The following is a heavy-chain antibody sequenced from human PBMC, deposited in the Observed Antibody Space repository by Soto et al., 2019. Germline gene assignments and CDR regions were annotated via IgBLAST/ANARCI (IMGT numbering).Heavy chain of an antibody. J-gene: IGHJ4*02. CDR3: ARDTAGLSY. CDR2: ISNDGRST. Sequence: PGGSLRLCCAASGLTFSNFRMHWVRQAPGKGLVWVALISNDGRSTNHADSVKGRFTISRDNAKSTLYLQLNSLRAEDTAVYYCARDTAGLSYWGQGTLVTVSS. D-gene: IGHD2-21*02. CDR1: GLTFSNFR. V-gene: IGHV3-74*01.